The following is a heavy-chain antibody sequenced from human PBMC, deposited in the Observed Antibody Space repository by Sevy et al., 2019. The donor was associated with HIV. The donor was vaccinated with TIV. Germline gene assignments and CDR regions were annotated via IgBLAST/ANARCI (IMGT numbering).Heavy chain of an antibody. D-gene: IGHD2-2*01. J-gene: IGHJ6*02. CDR2: ISRSGGSI. CDR3: AKVDVVVPVADYGLDV. Sequence: GGSLRLSCAASGFTFSNYAMSWVRQAPGKGLEWVSSISRSGGSIHYVDSVKGRFTISRDNSKNTLYLQMNSLRAEETAVYYCAKVDVVVPVADYGLDVWGQGTTVTVSS. CDR1: GFTFSNYA. V-gene: IGHV3-23*01.